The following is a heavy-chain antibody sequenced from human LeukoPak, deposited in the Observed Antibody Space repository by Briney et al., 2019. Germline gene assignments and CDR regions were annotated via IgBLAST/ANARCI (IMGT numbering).Heavy chain of an antibody. V-gene: IGHV4-39*07. J-gene: IGHJ5*02. CDR2: ICYTGST. CDR1: GGSISSISYY. CDR3: AKMVDIVAAGWFDP. Sequence: PSETLSLTCTISGGSISSISYYWGWIRQPPGTGLEWIGSICYTGSTYYNPSLKSRVTVSVDTSKNQFSLKLSSVTAADTAVYYCAKMVDIVAAGWFDPWGQGTLVTVSS. D-gene: IGHD5-12*01.